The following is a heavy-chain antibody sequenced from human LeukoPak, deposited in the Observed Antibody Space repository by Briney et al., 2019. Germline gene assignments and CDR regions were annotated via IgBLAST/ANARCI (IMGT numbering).Heavy chain of an antibody. CDR3: AKRTFPLYFDY. V-gene: IGHV4-39*01. D-gene: IGHD2/OR15-2a*01. Sequence: SETLSLTCTVSGGSISSSPYYWDWIRQPPGKGLEWIGSFSYSGSTYYNPSLKSRVTISVDTSKNQFSLTLSSVTAADTAMFCCAKRTFPLYFDYWGQGTLVTVSS. J-gene: IGHJ4*02. CDR1: GGSISSSPYY. CDR2: FSYSGST.